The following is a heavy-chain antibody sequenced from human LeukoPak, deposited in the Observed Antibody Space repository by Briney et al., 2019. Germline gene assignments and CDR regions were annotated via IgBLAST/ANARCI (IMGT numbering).Heavy chain of an antibody. CDR1: GGTFSSYA. J-gene: IGHJ4*02. V-gene: IGHV1-69*05. Sequence: SVKVSCKASGGTFSSYAISWVRQAPGQGLEWMGGIIPIFGTANYAQKFQGRVTITTDESTSTAYMELSSLRSEDTAVYYCARTTEYYYDSSGYRILDYWGQGTLVTVSS. CDR2: IIPIFGTA. CDR3: ARTTEYYYDSSGYRILDY. D-gene: IGHD3-22*01.